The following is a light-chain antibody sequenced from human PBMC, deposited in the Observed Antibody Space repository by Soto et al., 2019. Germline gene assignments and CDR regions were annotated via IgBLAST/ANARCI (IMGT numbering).Light chain of an antibody. CDR3: QHYNSYSEA. Sequence: DNPITPSPSTLSAFVGDRVTITCRASRNIERWLAWYQQKPGKPPKLLILNASALGSGVPSRFSGSGSGTDFTLTISSLQPDDFATYYCQHYNSYSEAFGQGTKVDIK. V-gene: IGKV1-5*01. J-gene: IGKJ1*01. CDR2: NAS. CDR1: RNIERW.